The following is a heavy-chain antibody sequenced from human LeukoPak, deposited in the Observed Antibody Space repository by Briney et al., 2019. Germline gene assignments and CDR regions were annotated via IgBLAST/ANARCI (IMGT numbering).Heavy chain of an antibody. Sequence: SETLSLTCTVSGGSVSSYYWSWIRQPPGRGLEWIGHVHYSREANYNASLESRLSMSIDVSKNQISLRLTSVTAADTAVYYCVRHDGRGGATMGAFDSWGQGSLVTVSS. CDR3: VRHDGRGGATMGAFDS. CDR1: GGSVSSYY. V-gene: IGHV4-59*08. CDR2: VHYSREA. J-gene: IGHJ5*01. D-gene: IGHD5-12*01.